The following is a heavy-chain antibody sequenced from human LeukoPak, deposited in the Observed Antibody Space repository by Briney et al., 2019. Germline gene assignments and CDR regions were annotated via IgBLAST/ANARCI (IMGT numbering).Heavy chain of an antibody. D-gene: IGHD4-17*01. Sequence: ASVKVSCKASGGTFISHAITWVRQAPGQGLEWMGRIIPILGIANYAQKFQGRVTITAYTFTSTAYMELSSLRSEDTAVYYCARGNSDYGETYYFDYWGQGTLVTVSS. CDR1: GGTFISHA. CDR3: ARGNSDYGETYYFDY. V-gene: IGHV1-69*04. CDR2: IIPILGIA. J-gene: IGHJ4*02.